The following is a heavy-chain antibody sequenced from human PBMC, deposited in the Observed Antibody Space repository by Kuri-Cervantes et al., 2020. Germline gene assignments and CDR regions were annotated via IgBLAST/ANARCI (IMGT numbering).Heavy chain of an antibody. CDR3: ARVNGEYDYVWGSYSAWFDP. Sequence: SVKVSCKASGGTFSSYAISWVRQAPGQGLEWMGGIIPIFGTANYAQKFQGRVTITTDESTSTAYMELSSLRSEDTAVYYCARVNGEYDYVWGSYSAWFDPWGQGTLVTVSS. D-gene: IGHD3-16*01. CDR1: GGTFSSYA. J-gene: IGHJ5*02. CDR2: IIPIFGTA. V-gene: IGHV1-69*05.